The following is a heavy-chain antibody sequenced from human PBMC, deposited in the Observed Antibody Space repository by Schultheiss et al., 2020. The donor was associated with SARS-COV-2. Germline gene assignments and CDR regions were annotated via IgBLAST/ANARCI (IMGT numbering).Heavy chain of an antibody. CDR2: IYYSGST. V-gene: IGHV4-31*03. D-gene: IGHD3-22*01. J-gene: IGHJ6*02. CDR3: AQDPHEDFFSSSGEGTYGMDV. CDR1: GGSISSGGYY. Sequence: SETLSLTCTVSGGSISSGGYYWSWIRQHPGKGLEWIGYIYYSGSTYYNPSLKSRVTISVDTSKNQFSLKLSSVTAADTAVYYCAQDPHEDFFSSSGEGTYGMDVWGQGTTVTVSS.